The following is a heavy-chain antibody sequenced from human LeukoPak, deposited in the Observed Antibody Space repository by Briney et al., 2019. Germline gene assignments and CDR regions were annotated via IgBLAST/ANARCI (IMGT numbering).Heavy chain of an antibody. CDR2: ISYEGSNK. Sequence: GGSLRLSCAASGFTFSSYGMHWVRQAPGKGLEWVAVISYEGSNKYYADSVKGRFTISRDNSKNTLYLQMNSLRAEDTAVYYCAKDTPSGSYYRFYYFDYWGQGTLVTVSS. J-gene: IGHJ4*02. D-gene: IGHD3-10*01. CDR3: AKDTPSGSYYRFYYFDY. CDR1: GFTFSSYG. V-gene: IGHV3-30*18.